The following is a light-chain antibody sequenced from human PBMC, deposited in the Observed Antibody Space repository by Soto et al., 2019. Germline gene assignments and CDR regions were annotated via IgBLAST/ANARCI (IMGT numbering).Light chain of an antibody. V-gene: IGLV1-47*01. CDR2: KNT. CDR3: ATWDASLSGVV. J-gene: IGLJ2*01. CDR1: SSNIGTYH. Sequence: QSVLTQPPSASGTPGQRVTISCSGSSSNIGTYHVFWYQHLSGTAPKVVIYKNTQRPSGVPDRISGSTSGTSASLAISGLRSEDEAEYYCATWDASLSGVVFGGGTQLTVL.